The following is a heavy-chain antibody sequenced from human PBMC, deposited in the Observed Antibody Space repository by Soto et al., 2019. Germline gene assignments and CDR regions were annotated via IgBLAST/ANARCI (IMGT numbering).Heavy chain of an antibody. Sequence: QVQLVESGGGVVQPGRSLRLSCAASGFTFSSYAMHWVRQAPGKGLEWVAVISYDGSNKYYADSVKGRFTISRDNSKNTLYLQMNSLRAEDTAVYYCARGERELRVMTGFDYWGQGTLVTVSS. CDR1: GFTFSSYA. CDR2: ISYDGSNK. D-gene: IGHD1-26*01. J-gene: IGHJ4*02. CDR3: ARGERELRVMTGFDY. V-gene: IGHV3-30-3*01.